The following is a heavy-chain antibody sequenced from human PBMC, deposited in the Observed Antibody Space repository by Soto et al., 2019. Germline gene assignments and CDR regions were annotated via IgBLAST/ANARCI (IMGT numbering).Heavy chain of an antibody. Sequence: ASETLSLTCTVSGGSISSGGYYWSWIRQHPGKGLEWIGYIYYSGSTYYNPSLKSRVTISVDTSKNQFSLKLSSVTAADTAVYYCARETFDYYGSGSYPNWFDPWGQGTLVTVSS. D-gene: IGHD3-10*01. V-gene: IGHV4-31*03. CDR1: GGSISSGGYY. CDR2: IYYSGST. J-gene: IGHJ5*02. CDR3: ARETFDYYGSGSYPNWFDP.